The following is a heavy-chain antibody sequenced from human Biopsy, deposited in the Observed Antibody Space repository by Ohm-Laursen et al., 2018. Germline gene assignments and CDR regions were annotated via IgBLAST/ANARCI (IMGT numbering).Heavy chain of an antibody. CDR3: ARSLWPEDY. V-gene: IGHV3-48*04. D-gene: IGHD2-21*01. Sequence: SLRLSCAAPGFTFNNYGMQWVRQAPGKGLEWVSHIGSSGSTIYYADSVKGRFTISRDNAKNSLYLQMSSLRAEDTAVYYCARSLWPEDYWGQGTLVTVSS. CDR1: GFTFNNYG. J-gene: IGHJ4*02. CDR2: IGSSGSTI.